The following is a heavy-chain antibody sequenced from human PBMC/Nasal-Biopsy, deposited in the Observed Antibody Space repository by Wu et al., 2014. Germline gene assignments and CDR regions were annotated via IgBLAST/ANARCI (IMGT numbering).Heavy chain of an antibody. V-gene: IGHV2-5*02. CDR2: YWDDEK. D-gene: IGHD6-13*01. J-gene: IGHJ4*02. Sequence: LVKPTQTLTLTCAFSGFSLRASGVGVGWIRQSPRKGPGVACTHYWDDEKRYSPSLKNRLTITKDTSKNQVILTMTNMDPVDTATYYCAHSPYSSSWYRTSDFDYWGQGTLVTVSS. CDR1: GFSLRASGVG. CDR3: AHSPYSSSWYRTSDFDY.